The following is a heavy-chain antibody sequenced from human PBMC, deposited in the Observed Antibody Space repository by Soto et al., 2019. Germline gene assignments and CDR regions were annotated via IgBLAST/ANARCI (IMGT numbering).Heavy chain of an antibody. D-gene: IGHD3-22*01. J-gene: IGHJ4*02. CDR3: HYYDSSGTHRPPDY. CDR1: GYTFTSYA. CDR2: INAGNGNT. V-gene: IGHV1-3*01. Sequence: ASVKVSCKASGYTFTSYAMHWVRQAPGQRLEWMGWINAGNGNTKYSQKFQGRVTITRDTSASTAYMELSSLRSEDTAVYYAHYYDSSGTHRPPDYWGQGTLVTVSS.